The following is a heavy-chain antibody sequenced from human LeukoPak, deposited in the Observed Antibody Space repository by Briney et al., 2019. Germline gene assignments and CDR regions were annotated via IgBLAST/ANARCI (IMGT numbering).Heavy chain of an antibody. CDR1: GFTFSSYA. D-gene: IGHD1-26*01. J-gene: IGHJ6*03. V-gene: IGHV3-30*04. CDR2: ISYDGSNK. Sequence: GGSLRLSCAASGFTFSSYAIHWVRQAPGKGLEWVAVISYDGSNKYYADSVKGRFTISRDNSKNTLYLQMNSLRADDTAVYYCARCQRAHVEWYYYMDVWGKGTTVTVSS. CDR3: ARCQRAHVEWYYYMDV.